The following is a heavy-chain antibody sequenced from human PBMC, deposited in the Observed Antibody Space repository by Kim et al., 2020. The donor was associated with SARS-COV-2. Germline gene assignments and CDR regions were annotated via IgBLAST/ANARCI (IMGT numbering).Heavy chain of an antibody. Sequence: SETLFLTCTVSGSSIGGGYYGAWIRQPPGGGLGWIWGISHSWKTYSNPALQRRIWISGDTSKSQLSLMVISVTAADTAVYSWALLVISDWCDLVLWGLGT. J-gene: IGHJ3*01. D-gene: IGHD2-8*02. V-gene: IGHV4-38-2*02. CDR1: GSSIGGGYY. CDR2: ISHSWKT. CDR3: ALLVISDWCDLVL.